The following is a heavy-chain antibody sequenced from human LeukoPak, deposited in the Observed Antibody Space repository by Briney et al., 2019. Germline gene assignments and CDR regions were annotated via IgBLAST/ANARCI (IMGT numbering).Heavy chain of an antibody. CDR2: VWYDGSNE. J-gene: IGHJ6*02. V-gene: IGHV3-33*01. CDR3: AREGGRITLVWGVKASYYYDMDV. Sequence: GGSLRLSWPAAGFTFSSYGMHWVRQAPGNGQEWLAVVWYDGSNEYYADSVKGRFTISSDNSKNTLYLQMNSLRAEDTAVYYCAREGGRITLVWGVKASYYYDMDVWGQGTTVTVSS. D-gene: IGHD3-10*01. CDR1: GFTFSSYG.